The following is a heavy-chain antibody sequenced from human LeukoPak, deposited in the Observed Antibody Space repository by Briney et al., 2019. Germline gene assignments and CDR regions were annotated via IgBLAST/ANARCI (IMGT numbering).Heavy chain of an antibody. J-gene: IGHJ4*02. Sequence: PGGSLRLSCAASGFTFSNYWMSWVRQAPGKGLEWVANIKQDGSEKYYVDSVKGRFTISRDNAKNSLYLQMNSLRAEDTAVYYCASSLLATMGPLFYWGLGALVTVSS. CDR1: GFTFSNYW. CDR2: IKQDGSEK. V-gene: IGHV3-7*01. CDR3: ASSLLATMGPLFY. D-gene: IGHD5-24*01.